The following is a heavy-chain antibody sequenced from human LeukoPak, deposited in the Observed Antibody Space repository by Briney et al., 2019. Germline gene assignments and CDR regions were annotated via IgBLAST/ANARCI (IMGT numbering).Heavy chain of an antibody. CDR3: ARVTSYYYYYGMDV. CDR2: ISYDGSNK. CDR1: GFTFSSYA. D-gene: IGHD1-14*01. V-gene: IGHV3-30-3*01. J-gene: IGHJ6*02. Sequence: GGSLRLPCAASGFTFSSYAMHWVRQAPGKGLEWVAVISYDGSNKYYADSVKGRFTISRDNSKNTLYLQMNSLRAEDTAVYYCARVTSYYYYYGMDVWGQGTTVTVSS.